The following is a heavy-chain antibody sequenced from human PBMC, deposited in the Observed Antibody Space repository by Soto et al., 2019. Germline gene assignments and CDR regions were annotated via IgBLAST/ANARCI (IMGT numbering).Heavy chain of an antibody. Sequence: QVPLVQSGAEVKKPGASVKVSCKASGYTFTGYYMHWVRQAPGQGLEWMGWINPNSGGTNYAQKFQGWVTMTRDTSISTAYMELSRLRSDDTAVYYCARDHCSSTSCYSERPPYNWFDPWGQGTLVTVSS. D-gene: IGHD2-2*02. J-gene: IGHJ5*02. CDR3: ARDHCSSTSCYSERPPYNWFDP. CDR1: GYTFTGYY. V-gene: IGHV1-2*04. CDR2: INPNSGGT.